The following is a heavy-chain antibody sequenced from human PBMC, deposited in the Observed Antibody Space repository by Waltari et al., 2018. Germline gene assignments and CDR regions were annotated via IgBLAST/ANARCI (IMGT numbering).Heavy chain of an antibody. Sequence: QVQLQESGPGLVKPSETLSLTCAVSGYSISSGYYWGWIRQPPGKGLEWIGSIYHSGSTYYNPSLKRRVTISVDTSKNQFSLKLSSVTAADTAVYYCATYSNYFDYWGQGTLVTVSS. J-gene: IGHJ4*02. CDR3: ATYSNYFDY. V-gene: IGHV4-38-2*01. CDR2: IYHSGST. CDR1: GYSISSGYY. D-gene: IGHD4-4*01.